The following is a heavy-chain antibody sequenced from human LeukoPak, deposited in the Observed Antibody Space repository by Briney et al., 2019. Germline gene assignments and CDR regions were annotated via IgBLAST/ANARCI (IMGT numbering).Heavy chain of an antibody. CDR3: ARRAGSYSHSYDY. D-gene: IGHD2-15*01. J-gene: IGHJ4*02. V-gene: IGHV3-48*03. CDR1: GFTFSSYE. Sequence: GGSLRLSCAVSGFTFSSYEMNWVRQAPGKGLEWVSFISSTGRTIYYADSVKGRFTISRDNAKNSLYLQMNSLRAEDTAVYYCARRAGSYSHSYDYWGQGTLVTVSS. CDR2: ISSTGRTI.